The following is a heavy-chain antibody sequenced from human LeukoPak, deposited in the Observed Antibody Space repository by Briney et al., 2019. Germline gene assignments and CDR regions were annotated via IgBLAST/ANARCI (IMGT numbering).Heavy chain of an antibody. CDR2: IYTSGST. D-gene: IGHD6-19*01. CDR1: GGSLSSYS. V-gene: IGHV4-4*07. J-gene: IGHJ4*02. Sequence: SETLSLTCTVSGGSLSSYSRSWIRQPAGRGLEWIVRIYTSGSTNYNPSLKSRVTMSVDTSKNQFSLKLSSVTAAHTAVYYCARVGLIAVAGTLGFDYWGQGTLVTVSS. CDR3: ARVGLIAVAGTLGFDY.